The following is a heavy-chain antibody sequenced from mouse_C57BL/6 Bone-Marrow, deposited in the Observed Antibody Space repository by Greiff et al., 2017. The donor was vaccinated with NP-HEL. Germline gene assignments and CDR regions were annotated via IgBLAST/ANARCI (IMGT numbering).Heavy chain of an antibody. CDR3: ARSYYGPYYFDY. J-gene: IGHJ2*01. Sequence: EVKLVESGPELVKPGASVKISCKASGYSFTDYNMNWVQQSNGKSLEWIGVINPNYGTTSYNQKFKGKATLTVDQSSSTAYMQLNSLTSEDSAVYYCARSYYGPYYFDYWGQGTTLTVSS. CDR1: GYSFTDYN. CDR2: INPNYGTT. D-gene: IGHD1-2*01. V-gene: IGHV1-39*01.